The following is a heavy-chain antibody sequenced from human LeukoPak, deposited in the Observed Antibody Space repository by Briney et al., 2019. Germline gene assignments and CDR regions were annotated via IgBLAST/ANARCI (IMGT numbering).Heavy chain of an antibody. V-gene: IGHV3-23*01. CDR2: ISGSGGST. Sequence: GGSLRLSCAASGFTFSSYAMSWVRQAPGKGLEWVSAISGSGGSTCYADSVKGRFTISRDDSKNTLYLQMNSLKTEDTAVYYCIEAAAGIDYWGQGTLVTVSS. CDR3: IEAAAGIDY. J-gene: IGHJ4*02. CDR1: GFTFSSYA. D-gene: IGHD6-13*01.